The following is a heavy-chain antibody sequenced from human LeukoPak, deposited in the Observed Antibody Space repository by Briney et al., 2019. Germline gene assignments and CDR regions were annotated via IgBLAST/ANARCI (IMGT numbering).Heavy chain of an antibody. D-gene: IGHD6-13*01. J-gene: IGHJ4*02. Sequence: GESLLISSKGSGYSFNVYWIAWVRQMPGKGLEWMGIIYPGDSDTRYSPSFQGQVTISVDKSISSAYLQWRSLKASDTAMYYCARRSDLSSSWYFDYWGQGTLVTVSS. CDR1: GYSFNVYW. V-gene: IGHV5-51*01. CDR3: ARRSDLSSSWYFDY. CDR2: IYPGDSDT.